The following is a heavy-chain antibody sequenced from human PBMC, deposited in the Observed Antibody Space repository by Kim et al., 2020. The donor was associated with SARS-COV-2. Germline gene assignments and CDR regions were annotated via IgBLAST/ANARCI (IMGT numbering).Heavy chain of an antibody. CDR1: GFTLADFG. CDR2: ISGGGDRT. V-gene: IGHV3-23*01. J-gene: IGHJ5*01. Sequence: GGSLRLSCVVSGFTLADFGMNWVRQAPGQGLDWVSGISGGGDRTHYADSVKGRFIVSRDNSKDTLYLQMNNLRADDMAVYYCAKVLPTGYYYDFWGHGTL. CDR3: AKVLPTGYYYDF. D-gene: IGHD3-22*01.